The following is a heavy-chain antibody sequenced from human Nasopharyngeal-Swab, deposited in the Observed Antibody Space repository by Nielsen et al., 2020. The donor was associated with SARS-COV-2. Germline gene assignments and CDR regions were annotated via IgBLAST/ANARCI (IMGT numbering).Heavy chain of an antibody. CDR3: ATWMTAHFDY. J-gene: IGHJ4*02. Sequence: GESLNISCAASGFTFSTYAISWVRQAPGQGLEWVSTVDYDGVRTHYADSVEGRFIISRDNSRNTAYLQIKSLRVEDAAVYYCATWMTAHFDYWGQGTLVT. D-gene: IGHD5-18*01. CDR1: GFTFSTYA. V-gene: IGHV3-23*01. CDR2: VDYDGVRT.